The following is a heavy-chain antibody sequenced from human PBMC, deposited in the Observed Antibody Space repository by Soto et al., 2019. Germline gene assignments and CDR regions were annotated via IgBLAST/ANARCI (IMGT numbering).Heavy chain of an antibody. CDR1: GFTFTTRA. CDR2: ISASGGTT. D-gene: IGHD3-10*01. V-gene: IGHV3-23*01. Sequence: EVQLLESGGGLVQPGGSLRLSCAASGFTFTTRAMSWVRQAPGKGLQWVSGISASGGTTYYADSVKGQLTISRDNSKNMLYLLMTSLRDDDTAVYYCTTGTQNFDYWGRGTRVTVSS. J-gene: IGHJ4*02. CDR3: TTGTQNFDY.